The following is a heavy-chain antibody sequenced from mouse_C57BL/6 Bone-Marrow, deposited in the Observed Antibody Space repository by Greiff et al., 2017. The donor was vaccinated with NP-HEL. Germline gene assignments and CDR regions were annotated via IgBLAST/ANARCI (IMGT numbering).Heavy chain of an antibody. D-gene: IGHD2-3*01. CDR2: ISYSGST. Sequence: EVKVVESGPGLAKPSQTLSLTCSVTGYSITSDYWNWIRKFPGNKLEYMGYISYSGSTYYNPSLKSRISITRDTSKNQYYLQLNSVTTEDTATYYCARSIYDGYWYFDVWGTGTTVTVSS. CDR3: ARSIYDGYWYFDV. CDR1: GYSITSDY. V-gene: IGHV3-8*01. J-gene: IGHJ1*03.